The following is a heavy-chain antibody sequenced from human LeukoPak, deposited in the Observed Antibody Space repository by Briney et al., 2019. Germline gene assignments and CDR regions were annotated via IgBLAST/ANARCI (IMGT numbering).Heavy chain of an antibody. D-gene: IGHD6-6*01. CDR2: ITNSGTAI. Sequence: GGSLRLSCAASGFTFSDYYMSWIRQAPGKGLEWVSSITNSGTAIYYADSVKGRFTISRDNAKNSLYLQMNSLGAGDTAVYYCARDGWIAARFVDYWGQGTLVTVSS. J-gene: IGHJ4*02. CDR1: GFTFSDYY. CDR3: ARDGWIAARFVDY. V-gene: IGHV3-11*04.